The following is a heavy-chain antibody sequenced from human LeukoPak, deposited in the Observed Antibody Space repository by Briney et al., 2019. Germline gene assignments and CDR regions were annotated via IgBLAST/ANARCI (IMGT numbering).Heavy chain of an antibody. CDR1: GFTFSDHY. CDR2: ISSSGSTI. J-gene: IGHJ4*02. D-gene: IGHD3-10*01. V-gene: IGHV3-11*01. Sequence: GSLRLSCAASGFTFSDHYMSWIRQAPGKGLEWVSYISSSGSTIYYADSVKGRFTISRDNAKNSLYLQMNSLRAEDTAVYYCAKVPGSVTYFDYWGQGTLVTVSS. CDR3: AKVPGSVTYFDY.